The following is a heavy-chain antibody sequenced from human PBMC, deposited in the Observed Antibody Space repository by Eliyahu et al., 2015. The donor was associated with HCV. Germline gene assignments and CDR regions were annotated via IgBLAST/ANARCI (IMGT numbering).Heavy chain of an antibody. J-gene: IGHJ4*02. CDR2: IRSKAYGGTT. CDR3: TRGGGGGDY. Sequence: EVQLVESGGGLVQPGRSLXLSXTASGFTFGXYAMXWVRQAXGKGLXWVGFIRSKAYGGTTEYAASVKGRFTISRDDSKSIAYLQMNSLKTEDTAVYYCTRGGGGGDYWGQGTLVTVSS. V-gene: IGHV3-49*04. D-gene: IGHD2-15*01. CDR1: GFTFGXYA.